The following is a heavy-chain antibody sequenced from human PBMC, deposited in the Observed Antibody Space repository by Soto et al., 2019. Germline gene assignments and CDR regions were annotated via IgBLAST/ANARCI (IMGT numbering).Heavy chain of an antibody. D-gene: IGHD5-12*01. CDR2: INPSGGST. CDR3: ARGDIVATIFYFDY. J-gene: IGHJ4*02. Sequence: ASVKVSCKASGGTFSSYAISWVRQAPGQGLEWMGIINPSGGSTSYAQKFQGRVTMTRDTSTSTVYMELSSLRSEDTAVYYCARGDIVATIFYFDYWGQGTLVTVSS. CDR1: GGTFSSYA. V-gene: IGHV1-46*01.